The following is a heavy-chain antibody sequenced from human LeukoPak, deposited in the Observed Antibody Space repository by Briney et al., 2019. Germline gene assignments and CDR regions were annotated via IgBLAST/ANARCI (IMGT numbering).Heavy chain of an antibody. CDR3: ARPIYCNWNYHDAFDI. J-gene: IGHJ3*02. CDR1: GYSFTSYW. CDR2: IYPGDSDT. D-gene: IGHD1-7*01. Sequence: GESLKISCKGSGYSFTSYWIGWVRQMPGKGLEWMGIIYPGDSDTRYSPSFQGQVTISADKSISTAYLQWSSLKASDTAMYYCARPIYCNWNYHDAFDIWGQGTMVTVSS. V-gene: IGHV5-51*01.